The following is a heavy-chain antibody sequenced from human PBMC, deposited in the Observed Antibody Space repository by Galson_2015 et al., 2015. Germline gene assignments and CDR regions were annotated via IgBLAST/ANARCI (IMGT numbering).Heavy chain of an antibody. CDR2: LSKTDTA. J-gene: IGHJ4*02. Sequence: SLRLSCAASGFTASSNYMAWFRQAPGKGLEWVSVLSKTDTAYYVDSVRGRFTISRDNSKNAVYLQMDYLTVDDTAVYYCARGRVFIFDCWGQGTLVTVSS. D-gene: IGHD2-8*01. CDR1: GFTASSNY. CDR3: ARGRVFIFDC. V-gene: IGHV3-53*01.